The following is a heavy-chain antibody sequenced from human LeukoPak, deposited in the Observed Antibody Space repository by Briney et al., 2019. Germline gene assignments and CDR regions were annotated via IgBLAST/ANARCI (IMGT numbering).Heavy chain of an antibody. CDR3: TRDTLYCSGGYCYHDI. CDR1: GFTFSRYW. D-gene: IGHD2-15*01. CDR2: INSDGSST. Sequence: PGGSLRLSCAASGFTFSRYWMHWVRQAPGKGLVWVSRINSDGSSTSYADSVKGRFTISRDNAKNTLYLQMNSLRAEDTAVCYCTRDTLYCSGGYCYHDIWGQGTMVTVSS. V-gene: IGHV3-74*01. J-gene: IGHJ3*02.